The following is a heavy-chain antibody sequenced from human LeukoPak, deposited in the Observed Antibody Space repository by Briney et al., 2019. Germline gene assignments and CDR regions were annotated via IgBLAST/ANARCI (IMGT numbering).Heavy chain of an antibody. D-gene: IGHD6-13*01. J-gene: IGHJ3*02. V-gene: IGHV4-39*01. CDR1: GGSISSSTYY. CDR3: ARHPGITAAGIGFDI. Sequence: SETLSLTCTVSGGSISSSTYYWGWIRQPPGKGLEWIASIYYSGRTYYNPSLKSRLTISVDTSKNQFSPKLNSVTAADTAVYYCARHPGITAAGIGFDIWGQGTMVTVSS. CDR2: IYYSGRT.